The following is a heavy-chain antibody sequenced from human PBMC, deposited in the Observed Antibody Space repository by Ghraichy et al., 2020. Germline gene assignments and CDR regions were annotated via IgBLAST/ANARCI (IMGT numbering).Heavy chain of an antibody. CDR2: ISGSGGST. CDR3: AKGGSTVTTVRQYFDY. J-gene: IGHJ4*02. V-gene: IGHV3-23*01. Sequence: LSLTCAASGFTFSSYAMSWVRQAPGKGLEWVSTISGSGGSTYYPDSVKGRFTISRDNSKNPLYLQMNSLCAEDTAVDYCAKGGSTVTTVRQYFDYWGQGTLVTVSS. D-gene: IGHD4-17*01. CDR1: GFTFSSYA.